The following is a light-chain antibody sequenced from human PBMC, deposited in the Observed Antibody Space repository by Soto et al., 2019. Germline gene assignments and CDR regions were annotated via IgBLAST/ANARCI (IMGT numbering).Light chain of an antibody. J-gene: IGKJ2*01. V-gene: IGKV1-39*01. CDR2: ASS. CDR3: QQSYSTPT. Sequence: DIKMTQSPSSLSASVADTATITFRTSQGVSIYVNWYQQKPGKAPILLIYASSSLRSGVPSRFSGSGSGTDFTLTISSLEPEDFATYYCQQSYSTPTFGQGTKVDNK. CDR1: QGVSIY.